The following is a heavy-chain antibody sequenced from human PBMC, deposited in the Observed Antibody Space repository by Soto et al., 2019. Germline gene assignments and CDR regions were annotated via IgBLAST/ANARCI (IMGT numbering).Heavy chain of an antibody. V-gene: IGHV4-61*08. CDR3: ATGRYYYGSEY. CDR2: KYYNGAT. J-gene: IGHJ4*02. D-gene: IGHD3-10*01. Sequence: QVQIQESGPGLVTPSETLSLTCSVSGASVNNADYFWCWIRQPPGEGLEWIGYKYYNGATNDNPSLESRVTISLDTSGSQFSLKLTSLTAADTAVYYCATGRYYYGSEYWGQGTLVTVSS. CDR1: GASVNNADYF.